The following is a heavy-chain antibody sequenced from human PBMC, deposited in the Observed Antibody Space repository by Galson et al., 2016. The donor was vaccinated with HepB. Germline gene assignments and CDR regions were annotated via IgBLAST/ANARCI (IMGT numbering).Heavy chain of an antibody. CDR2: IYSGGGS. Sequence: SLRLSCAASGFSVTTTYMNWVRRAPGKGLEWVSIIYSGGGSFYADYVKGRCTVSRDDSHVYLQMISLRAEETAIYYCARARDNTREYHSLDVWGQGTTVTVAS. V-gene: IGHV3-53*01. CDR1: GFSVTTTY. CDR3: ARARDNTREYHSLDV. J-gene: IGHJ6*02. D-gene: IGHD6-6*01.